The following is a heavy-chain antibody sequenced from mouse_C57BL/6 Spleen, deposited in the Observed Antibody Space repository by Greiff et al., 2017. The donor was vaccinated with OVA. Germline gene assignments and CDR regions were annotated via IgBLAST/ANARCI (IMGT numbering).Heavy chain of an antibody. J-gene: IGHJ2*01. CDR2: IYPGDGDT. CDR1: GYAFSSSW. Sequence: VQLQESGPELVKPGASVKISCKASGYAFSSSWMNWVKQRPGKGLEWIGRIYPGDGDTNYNGKFKGKATLTADKSSSTAYMQLSSLTSEDSAVYFCARVGYYGSMTDYWGQGTTLTVSS. CDR3: ARVGYYGSMTDY. D-gene: IGHD1-1*01. V-gene: IGHV1-82*01.